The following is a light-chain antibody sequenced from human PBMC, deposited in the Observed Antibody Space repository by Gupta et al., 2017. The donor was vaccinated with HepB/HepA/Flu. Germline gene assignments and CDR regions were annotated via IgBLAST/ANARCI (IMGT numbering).Light chain of an antibody. V-gene: IGKV1-39*01. CDR2: ASI. CDR1: QNINTY. J-gene: IGKJ4*01. CDR3: QQSVSSPVT. Sequence: QMIQSPASLYASIGDRVTVTCRASQNINTYVNWYQQKPGKAPKLLIYASISLQSGVPSRFSGDGSGTDFTLTINRLQPEDFASYYCQQSVSSPVTFGGGTKVEMK.